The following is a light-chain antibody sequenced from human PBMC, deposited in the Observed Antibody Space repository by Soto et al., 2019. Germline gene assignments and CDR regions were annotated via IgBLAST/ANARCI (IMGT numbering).Light chain of an antibody. CDR2: LNSDGSH. Sequence: QPVLTQSPSASASLGASVKLTCTLSRGHSSYAIAWHQQQPEKGPRYLMKLNSDGSHSKGDGIPDRFSGSSSGAERYLTISSLQSEDEADYYCQTWGTGIPWVFGGGTQLTVL. CDR1: RGHSSYA. J-gene: IGLJ3*02. V-gene: IGLV4-69*01. CDR3: QTWGTGIPWV.